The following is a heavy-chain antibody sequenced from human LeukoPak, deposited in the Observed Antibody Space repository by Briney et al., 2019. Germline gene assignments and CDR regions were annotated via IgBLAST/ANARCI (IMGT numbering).Heavy chain of an antibody. CDR2: ISSSSSTI. Sequence: GGSLRLSCAASGFTFSSYSVNWVRQAPGKGLEWVSYISSSSSTIYYADSVKGRFTISRDSAKNSLYLQMNSLRAEDTAVYYCARDIVLLDYWGQGTLVTVSS. CDR3: ARDIVLLDY. CDR1: GFTFSSYS. D-gene: IGHD3-10*01. V-gene: IGHV3-48*01. J-gene: IGHJ4*02.